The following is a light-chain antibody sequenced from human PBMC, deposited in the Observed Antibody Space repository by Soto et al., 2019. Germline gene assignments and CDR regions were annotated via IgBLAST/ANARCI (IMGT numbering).Light chain of an antibody. J-gene: IGKJ5*01. Sequence: ITLTQSPATLSVSPGEKATLSCRASQSVGTYLAWYQQKPGQAPRLLIYGISTRATGIPARFSGSGSGTEFTLTISSLQSEDFAVYYCQQYNNWITFGQGTRLEIK. CDR3: QQYNNWIT. CDR1: QSVGTY. CDR2: GIS. V-gene: IGKV3-15*01.